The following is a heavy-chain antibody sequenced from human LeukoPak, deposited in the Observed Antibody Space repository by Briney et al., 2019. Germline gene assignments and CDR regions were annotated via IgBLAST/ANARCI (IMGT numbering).Heavy chain of an antibody. CDR2: IWDDGSSK. D-gene: IGHD1-26*01. Sequence: GGSLRLPCAASGFTFSSYGMHWARQAPGKGLEWVAVIWDDGSSKYYGDSVKGRFTISRDNSKNTLYLQMNSLRAEDTAVYYCAKPTRGSGSFLIDFWGQGTLVTVSS. CDR1: GFTFSSYG. J-gene: IGHJ4*02. V-gene: IGHV3-33*06. CDR3: AKPTRGSGSFLIDF.